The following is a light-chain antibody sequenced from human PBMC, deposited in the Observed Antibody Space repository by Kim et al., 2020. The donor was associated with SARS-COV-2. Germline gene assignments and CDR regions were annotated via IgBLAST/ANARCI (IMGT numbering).Light chain of an antibody. CDR3: QQYNNYPCS. Sequence: SASVGDRVTITCRASQSITSNLAWYQQKPGKVPKLLIYKASTLESGVPSRFSGSGSGTEFTLTISSLQPDDFATYYCQQYNNYPCSFGQGTKLEI. CDR2: KAS. J-gene: IGKJ2*04. V-gene: IGKV1-5*03. CDR1: QSITSN.